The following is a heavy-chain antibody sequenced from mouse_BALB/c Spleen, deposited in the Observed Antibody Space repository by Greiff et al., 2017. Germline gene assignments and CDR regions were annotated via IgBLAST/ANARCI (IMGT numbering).Heavy chain of an antibody. CDR1: GYSFTGYF. J-gene: IGHJ3*01. V-gene: IGHV1-37*01. Sequence: VQLKESGPELVKPGASVKISCKASGYSFTGYFMNWVKQSHGKSLEWIGRINPYNGDTFYNQKFKGKATLTVDKSSSTAHMELLSLTSEDSAVYYCGRGDYGSSYWFAYWGQGTLVTVSA. CDR2: INPYNGDT. CDR3: GRGDYGSSYWFAY. D-gene: IGHD1-1*01.